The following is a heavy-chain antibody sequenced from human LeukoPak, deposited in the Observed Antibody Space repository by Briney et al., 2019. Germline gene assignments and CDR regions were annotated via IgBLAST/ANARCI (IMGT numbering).Heavy chain of an antibody. J-gene: IGHJ4*02. Sequence: GGSLRLSCAASGFTFSSYSMNWVRQAPGKGLEWVAVISYDGSNKYYADSVKGRFTISRDNSKNTLYLQMNSLRAEDTAVYYCAKDGVGSSWNFDYWGQGTLVTVSS. CDR3: AKDGVGSSWNFDY. V-gene: IGHV3-30*18. CDR2: ISYDGSNK. CDR1: GFTFSSYS. D-gene: IGHD6-13*01.